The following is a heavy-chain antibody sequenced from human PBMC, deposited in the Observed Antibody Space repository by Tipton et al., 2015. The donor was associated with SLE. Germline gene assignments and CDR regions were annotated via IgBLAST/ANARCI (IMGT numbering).Heavy chain of an antibody. J-gene: IGHJ4*02. D-gene: IGHD2-2*01. Sequence: SLRLSCAASGFTFSSYAMHWVRQAPGKGLEYVSAISSNGGSTYYANSVKGRFTISRDNSKNTLYLQMGSLRAEDTAVYYCAKVGPLGSSTSWFDYWGQGTLVTVSS. CDR3: AKVGPLGSSTSWFDY. CDR1: GFTFSSYA. V-gene: IGHV3-64*01. CDR2: ISSNGGST.